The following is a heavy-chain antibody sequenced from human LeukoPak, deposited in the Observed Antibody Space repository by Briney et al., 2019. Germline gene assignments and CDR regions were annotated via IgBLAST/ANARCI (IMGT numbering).Heavy chain of an antibody. J-gene: IGHJ4*02. CDR3: ARDAFTMIVD. Sequence: ASVKVSCKASGYTFTGYYMHWVRQAPGQGLEWMGWISAYNGNTNYAQKLQGRVTLTTDTSTSTAYMELRSLRSDDTAVYYCARDAFTMIVDWGQGTLVTVSS. CDR1: GYTFTGYY. D-gene: IGHD3-22*01. V-gene: IGHV1-18*04. CDR2: ISAYNGNT.